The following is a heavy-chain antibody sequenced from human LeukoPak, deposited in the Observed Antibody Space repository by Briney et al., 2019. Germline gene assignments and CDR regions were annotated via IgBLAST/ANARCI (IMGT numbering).Heavy chain of an antibody. Sequence: SQTLSLTCTVSGGSISSYYWSWIRQPPGKGLEWIGYIYYSGSTNYNPSLKSRVTISVDTSKNQFSLKLSSVTAADTAVYYCARDQLYAFDIWGQGTMVTVSS. V-gene: IGHV4-59*12. J-gene: IGHJ3*02. CDR2: IYYSGST. CDR1: GGSISSYY. CDR3: ARDQLYAFDI. D-gene: IGHD1-1*01.